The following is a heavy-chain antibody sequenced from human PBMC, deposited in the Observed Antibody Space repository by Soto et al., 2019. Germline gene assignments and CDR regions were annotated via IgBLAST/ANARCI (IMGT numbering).Heavy chain of an antibody. Sequence: GESLQISCKGSGYSFRNNLIAWVRQMPGKGLEWTGRIDLTDSYTSYSPSFQGHVSFSADTSINPAYLQWSSLRASDTAMYYCARDGGSHYDNWGYHYALDYWGQGTPVTVSS. J-gene: IGHJ4*02. CDR1: GYSFRNNL. D-gene: IGHD3-22*01. CDR2: IDLTDSYT. V-gene: IGHV5-10-1*01. CDR3: ARDGGSHYDNWGYHYALDY.